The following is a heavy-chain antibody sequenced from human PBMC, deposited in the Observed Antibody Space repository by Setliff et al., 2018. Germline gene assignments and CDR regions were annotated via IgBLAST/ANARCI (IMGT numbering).Heavy chain of an antibody. CDR1: GGTFSSYG. D-gene: IGHD3-22*01. J-gene: IGHJ6*03. CDR2: TIPMFGTI. V-gene: IGHV1-69*05. CDR3: VREGVDSRSSTDYRYYMDV. Sequence: SVKVSCKASGGTFSSYGISWVRQAPGQGLEWMGGTIPMFGTIDYARKFQGRVTIITDESTSTAFMQLSSLRSEDTAVYYCVREGVDSRSSTDYRYYMDVWGKGTTVTVSS.